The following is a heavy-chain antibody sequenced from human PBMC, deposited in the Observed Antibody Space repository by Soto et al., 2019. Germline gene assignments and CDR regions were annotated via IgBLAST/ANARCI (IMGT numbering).Heavy chain of an antibody. V-gene: IGHV3-72*01. CDR1: GFTFSDHH. CDR3: ARDGKAGYSNPYYYYYGMDV. J-gene: IGHJ6*02. D-gene: IGHD4-4*01. Sequence: EVQLVESGGGLVQPGGSLRLSCAASGFTFSDHHMDWVRQAPGKGLEWVGRTRNKANSYTTEYAASVKGRFTISRDDSKNSLYLQMNSLKTEDTAVYYCARDGKAGYSNPYYYYYGMDVWGQGTTVTVSS. CDR2: TRNKANSYTT.